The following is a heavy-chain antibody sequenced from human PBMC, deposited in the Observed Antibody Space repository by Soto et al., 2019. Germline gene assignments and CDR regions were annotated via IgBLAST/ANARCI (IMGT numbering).Heavy chain of an antibody. V-gene: IGHV3-74*01. J-gene: IGHJ6*02. Sequence: GGSLRLSCAASGFTFSNDWLNWVRQGPGKGLEWVSRIISGGTRVTYADSVKGRFTIARDNAKNTLYLEMHSLTAEDTAVYYCARERTSKGGMDVWGQGTTVTVSS. CDR3: ARERTSKGGMDV. CDR2: IISGGTRV. CDR1: GFTFSNDW.